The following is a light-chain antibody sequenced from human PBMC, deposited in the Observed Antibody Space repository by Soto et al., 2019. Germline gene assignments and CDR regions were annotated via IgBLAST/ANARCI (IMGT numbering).Light chain of an antibody. CDR3: QSFDTRLTGSRV. Sequence: QSVLTQPPSVSGAPGQRVTVSCTGTNSNIGAGYDVHWYQQLSGTAPKLLIYGSTNRPSGVPDRFSGSKSGTSASLAITGLQTEDEAVYYCQSFDTRLTGSRVFGGGTKLTVL. CDR1: NSNIGAGYD. V-gene: IGLV1-40*01. CDR2: GST. J-gene: IGLJ3*02.